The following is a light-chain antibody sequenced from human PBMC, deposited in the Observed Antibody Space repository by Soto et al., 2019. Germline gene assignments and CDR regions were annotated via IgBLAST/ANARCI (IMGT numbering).Light chain of an antibody. Sequence: DFVMTQSPDSLAVSLGERATINCKSSQTVLYSSDNKNYLAWYQQKPGQPPKLLIYWASTRESGVPDRFSGSGSGTDFTLTISSLQAEDFAVYFCQQYSSTPLTFGGGTKVDIK. J-gene: IGKJ4*01. CDR1: QTVLYSSDNKNY. CDR3: QQYSSTPLT. CDR2: WAS. V-gene: IGKV4-1*01.